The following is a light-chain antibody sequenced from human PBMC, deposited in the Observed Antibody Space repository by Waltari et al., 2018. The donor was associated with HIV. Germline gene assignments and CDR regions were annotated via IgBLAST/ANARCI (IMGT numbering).Light chain of an antibody. CDR2: EVS. Sequence: DIVMTQTPLSLSVTPGQPASISCKSSQSLLYSGGKTYLYWYLQKPGQPPRLLIYEVSKRFSGVPDRFSGSGSGTDFTLKISRVEAEDVGVYYCQQYSNWPRTFGQGTKVEIK. J-gene: IGKJ1*01. CDR1: QSLLYSGGKTY. V-gene: IGKV2D-29*01. CDR3: QQYSNWPRT.